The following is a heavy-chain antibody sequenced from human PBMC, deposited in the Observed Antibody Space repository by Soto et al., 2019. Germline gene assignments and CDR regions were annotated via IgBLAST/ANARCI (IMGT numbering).Heavy chain of an antibody. V-gene: IGHV1-58*01. CDR2: IVVGSGNT. CDR3: AAGEHIVVVTAIPNYYYYYGMDV. J-gene: IGHJ6*02. D-gene: IGHD2-21*02. Sequence: SVKVSCKASGFTFTSSAVQWVRQARGQRLEWIGWIVVGSGNTNYAQKFQERVTITRDMSTSTAYMELSSLRSEDTAVYYCAAGEHIVVVTAIPNYYYYYGMDVWG. CDR1: GFTFTSSA.